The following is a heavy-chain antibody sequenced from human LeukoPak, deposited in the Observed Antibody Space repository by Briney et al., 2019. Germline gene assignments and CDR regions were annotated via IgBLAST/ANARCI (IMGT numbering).Heavy chain of an antibody. J-gene: IGHJ3*02. CDR1: GFPFSDHE. Sequence: GGSLRLSCAASGFPFSDHEMNWVRQAPGKGLGWVSYISSSGSDKYYPDSVKGRFTISRDNAKNSLYLQMNSLRAEDTAVYYCARRTSGAFAIWGQGTKVTVSS. V-gene: IGHV3-48*03. CDR2: ISSSGSDK. CDR3: ARRTSGAFAI.